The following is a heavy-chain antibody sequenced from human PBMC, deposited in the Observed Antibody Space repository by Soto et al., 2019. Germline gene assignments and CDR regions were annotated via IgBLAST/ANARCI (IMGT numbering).Heavy chain of an antibody. Sequence: GGSLRLSCEASGFTFSGSAMHWVRQASGKGLEWVGRIRSKANSYATAYAASVKGRFTISRDDSKNTAYLQINSLKTEDTAVYFCTRGDWWELPTMDYWGQGTLVTVSS. CDR3: TRGDWWELPTMDY. CDR2: IRSKANSYAT. J-gene: IGHJ4*02. V-gene: IGHV3-73*01. CDR1: GFTFSGSA. D-gene: IGHD1-26*01.